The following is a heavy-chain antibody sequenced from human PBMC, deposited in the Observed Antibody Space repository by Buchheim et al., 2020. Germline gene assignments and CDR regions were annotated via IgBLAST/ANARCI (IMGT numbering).Heavy chain of an antibody. CDR1: GFTFSTYS. D-gene: IGHD1-26*01. J-gene: IGHJ4*02. CDR2: ISYDGSNT. CDR3: AKDRGELLEGDYFDY. Sequence: QVQLVEFGGGVVQPGRSLRLSCAASGFTFSTYSMHWVRQAPGKGLEWVAVISYDGSNTYFADSVKGRFTISRDNSKNKLYLQMNSLRAEDTAVYYCAKDRGELLEGDYFDYWGQGTL. V-gene: IGHV3-30*18.